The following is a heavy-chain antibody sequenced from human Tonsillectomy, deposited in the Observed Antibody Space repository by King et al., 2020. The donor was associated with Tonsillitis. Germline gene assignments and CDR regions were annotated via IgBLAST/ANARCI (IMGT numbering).Heavy chain of an antibody. CDR2: INPSGGST. J-gene: IGHJ6*02. D-gene: IGHD3-22*01. V-gene: IGHV1-46*03. Sequence: VQLVESGAEVKKPGASVKVSCKASGYTFTSYYMHWVRKAPGQGLEWMGIINPSGGSTSYAQKFQGRVTMTRDTSTSTVYMELSSLRSEDTAVYYCAREGYYDSSGYYNYYYYYGMDVWGQGTTVTVSS. CDR3: AREGYYDSSGYYNYYYYYGMDV. CDR1: GYTFTSYY.